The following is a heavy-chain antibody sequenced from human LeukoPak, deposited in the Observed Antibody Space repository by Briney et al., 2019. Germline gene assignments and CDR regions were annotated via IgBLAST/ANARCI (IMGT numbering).Heavy chain of an antibody. CDR3: VRRARGYCSSTSCYPFDY. V-gene: IGHV4-34*01. CDR2: INHSGST. Sequence: SETLSLTCAVYGGSFSGYYWSWIRQPPGKGLEWIGEINHSGSTNYNPSLKSRVTISVDTSKNQFSLKLSSVTAADTAVYYCVRRARGYCSSTSCYPFDYWGQGTLVTVSS. CDR1: GGSFSGYY. J-gene: IGHJ4*02. D-gene: IGHD2-2*01.